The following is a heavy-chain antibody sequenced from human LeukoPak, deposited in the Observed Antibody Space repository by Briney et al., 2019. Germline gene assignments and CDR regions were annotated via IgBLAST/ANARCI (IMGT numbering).Heavy chain of an antibody. CDR2: ISSSGSTI. D-gene: IGHD5-12*01. CDR3: ARGKDNDSGYDAFDI. V-gene: IGHV3-11*01. Sequence: GGSLRLSCAASGSTFSDYYMSWIRQAPGKGLEWVSYISSSGSTIYYADSVKGRFTISRDNSKSTLYLQANSLRAEDTAVYYCARGKDNDSGYDAFDIWGQGTMVTVSS. CDR1: GSTFSDYY. J-gene: IGHJ3*02.